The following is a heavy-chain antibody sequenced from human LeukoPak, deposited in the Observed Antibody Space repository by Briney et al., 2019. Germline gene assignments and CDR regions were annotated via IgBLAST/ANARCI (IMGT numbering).Heavy chain of an antibody. CDR2: IYYSGST. Sequence: SETLSLTCTVSGGSISSTSYYWGWIRHPPGKGLEWIGTIYYSGSTYYNPSLKSRVTISVDTSKNQFSLKLSSVTAADTAVYYCARGALAVAGNYYYYGMDVWGQGTTVTVPS. CDR1: GGSISSTSYY. V-gene: IGHV4-39*07. D-gene: IGHD6-19*01. CDR3: ARGALAVAGNYYYYGMDV. J-gene: IGHJ6*02.